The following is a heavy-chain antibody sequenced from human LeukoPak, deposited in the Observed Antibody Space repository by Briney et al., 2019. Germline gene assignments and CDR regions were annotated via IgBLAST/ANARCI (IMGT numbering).Heavy chain of an antibody. V-gene: IGHV3-74*01. CDR2: ISSGGSST. Sequence: GGSLRLSCAASAFTFSTYKMHWVRQAPGKGLVWVSRISSGGSSTIYADSVRGRFTISRDNAKNTVYLEMSGLRAEDTAVYYCVRGVDGHSSGRRIYYYYMDVWGKGTTVTVSS. J-gene: IGHJ6*03. CDR1: AFTFSTYK. CDR3: VRGVDGHSSGRRIYYYYMDV. D-gene: IGHD6-19*01.